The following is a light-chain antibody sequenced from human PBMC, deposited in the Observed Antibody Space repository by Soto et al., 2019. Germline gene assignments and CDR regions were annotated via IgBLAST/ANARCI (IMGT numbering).Light chain of an antibody. J-gene: IGLJ1*01. Sequence: QSVLTQPGSVSGSPGQSITVSCTGTSSDIDSCKYLTSSQQSPGKGRKFRSYEVSNRPSGVSSHFSCSQSGHTASPTISALHAEDAADYSCTSKTSTSLHVFGTGTKVTV. CDR2: EVS. CDR1: SSDIDSCKY. V-gene: IGLV2-14*01. CDR3: TSKTSTSLHV.